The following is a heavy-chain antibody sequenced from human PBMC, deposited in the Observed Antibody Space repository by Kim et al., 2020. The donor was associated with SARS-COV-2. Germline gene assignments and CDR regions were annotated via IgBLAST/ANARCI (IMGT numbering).Heavy chain of an antibody. CDR3: ARDGTSNSSGWYNY. Sequence: ADSVKGRFTIDRDNAKNSQYLQMNSLRAEDTAVYYCARDGTSNSSGWYNYWGQGTLVTVSS. J-gene: IGHJ4*02. D-gene: IGHD6-19*01. V-gene: IGHV3-21*01.